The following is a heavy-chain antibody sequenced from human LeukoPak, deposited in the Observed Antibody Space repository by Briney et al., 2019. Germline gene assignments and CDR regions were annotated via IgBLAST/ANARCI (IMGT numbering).Heavy chain of an antibody. J-gene: IGHJ3*02. D-gene: IGHD5-24*01. CDR1: GGSISSGGYY. CDR2: IYHSGST. V-gene: IGHV4-30-2*01. Sequence: SQTLSLTCTVSGGSISSGGYYWSWIRQPPGKGLEWIGYIYHSGSTYYNPSLKSRVTISVDRSKNQFSLKLSSVTAADTAVYYCARERGGYTAPRDVFDIWGQGTMVTVSS. CDR3: ARERGGYTAPRDVFDI.